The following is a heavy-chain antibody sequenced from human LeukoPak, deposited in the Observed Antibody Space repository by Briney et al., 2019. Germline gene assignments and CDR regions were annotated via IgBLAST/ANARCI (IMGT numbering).Heavy chain of an antibody. CDR1: GFTFSRYW. V-gene: IGHV3-74*01. CDR3: ARETTYYYDYRGSYYYMDV. CDR2: IINDGSST. D-gene: IGHD3-22*01. Sequence: GGSLRLSCAASGFTFSRYWMHWVRQAPGKGLVWVSRIINDGSSTTYADSVKGRFTISRDNAKSTLYLQMNSLRVEDTAVYYCARETTYYYDYRGSYYYMDVWGKGTTVTVS. J-gene: IGHJ6*03.